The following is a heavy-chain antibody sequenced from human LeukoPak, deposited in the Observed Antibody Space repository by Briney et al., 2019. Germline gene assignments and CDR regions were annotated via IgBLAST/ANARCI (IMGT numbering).Heavy chain of an antibody. D-gene: IGHD1-1*01. CDR3: AVQEGIIPGYFQH. V-gene: IGHV1-69*05. Sequence: SVKVSCKASGGTFSSYASSWVRQAPGQGLEWMGGIIPIFGAANYAQKFQGRVTITTDESTRTAYMELSSLRSEDTAVYYCAVQEGIIPGYFQHWGQGTLVTVSS. CDR2: IIPIFGAA. J-gene: IGHJ1*01. CDR1: GGTFSSYA.